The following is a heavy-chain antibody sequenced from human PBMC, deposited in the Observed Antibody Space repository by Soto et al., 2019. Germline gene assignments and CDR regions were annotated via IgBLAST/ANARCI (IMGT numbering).Heavy chain of an antibody. D-gene: IGHD3-10*01. CDR1: GGTFSSYA. V-gene: IGHV1-69*13. CDR3: ARIMVRGVPIDY. Sequence: SVKVSCKASGGTFSSYAISWVRQAPGQGLEWMGGITPIFGTANYAQKFQGRVTITADESTSTAYMELSSLRSEDTAVYYCARIMVRGVPIDYWGQGTLVTVSS. J-gene: IGHJ4*02. CDR2: ITPIFGTA.